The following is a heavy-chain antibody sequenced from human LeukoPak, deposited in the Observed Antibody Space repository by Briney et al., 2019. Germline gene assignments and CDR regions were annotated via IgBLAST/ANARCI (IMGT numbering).Heavy chain of an antibody. Sequence: GVSVKVSCKASGYTFTSYAMHWVRQAPGQRLEWMGWINAGNGNTKYSQKFQGRVTMTEDTSTDTACMELSSLRSEDTAVYYCATVFLRLGELAYYFDYWGQGTLVTVSS. J-gene: IGHJ4*02. CDR1: GYTFTSYA. CDR2: INAGNGNT. V-gene: IGHV1-3*01. D-gene: IGHD3-16*01. CDR3: ATVFLRLGELAYYFDY.